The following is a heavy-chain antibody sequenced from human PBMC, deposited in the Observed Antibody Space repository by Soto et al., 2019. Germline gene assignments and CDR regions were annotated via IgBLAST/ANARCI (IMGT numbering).Heavy chain of an antibody. V-gene: IGHV1-2*02. CDR2: INPNSGGT. D-gene: IGHD5-12*01. J-gene: IGHJ5*02. CDR3: ARVDGYNPILNWFDP. CDR1: GYTFTGYY. Sequence: VASVKVSCKASGYTFTGYYMHWVRQAPGQGLEWMGWINPNSGGTNYAQKFQGRVTMTRDTSISTAYMELSRLRSDDTAVYYCARVDGYNPILNWFDPWGQGTLVTVSS.